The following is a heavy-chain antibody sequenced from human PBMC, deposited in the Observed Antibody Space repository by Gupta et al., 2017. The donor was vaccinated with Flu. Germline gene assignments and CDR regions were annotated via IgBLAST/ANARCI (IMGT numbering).Heavy chain of an antibody. CDR1: GFTFGTAW. D-gene: IGHD3-16*01. Sequence: EVQLVESGGGLVKPGGSLSLPCAASGFTFGTAWMSWVRQAPGKGLEWVGRIKSKTDGGTTDYVTPVKGRFTISRDDSKNTLYLQMNSLKTEDTAVYYCTTELGRGGAWGQGTLVTVSS. V-gene: IGHV3-15*01. CDR3: TTELGRGGA. J-gene: IGHJ5*02. CDR2: IKSKTDGGTT.